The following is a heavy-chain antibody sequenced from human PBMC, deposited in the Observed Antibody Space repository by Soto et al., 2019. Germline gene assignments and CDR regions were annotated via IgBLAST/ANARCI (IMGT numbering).Heavy chain of an antibody. CDR3: AREKTSYGMDV. Sequence: QVQLVQSGAEVKKPGASVKVSCKASGYTFTSYDINWVRQATGQGLEWMGWMNPNSGNTGYAQKFQGRVTMTRNTSISTPYMELSTLRYEDTAVYYSAREKTSYGMDVWGQGTTVTVSS. J-gene: IGHJ6*02. CDR1: GYTFTSYD. CDR2: MNPNSGNT. V-gene: IGHV1-8*01.